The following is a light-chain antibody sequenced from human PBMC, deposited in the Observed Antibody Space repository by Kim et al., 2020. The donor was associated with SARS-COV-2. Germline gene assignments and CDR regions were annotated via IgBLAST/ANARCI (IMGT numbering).Light chain of an antibody. CDR1: KLGDKY. V-gene: IGLV3-1*01. Sequence: SYELTQPPSLSVSPGQTASITCSGSKLGDKYAYWYQKKPGQSPVLVIYQHTKRPSGISQRFSGSSSGNTATLTISRAQTMDEADYYCQAWDSSTSVFGGG. CDR2: QHT. J-gene: IGLJ3*02. CDR3: QAWDSSTSV.